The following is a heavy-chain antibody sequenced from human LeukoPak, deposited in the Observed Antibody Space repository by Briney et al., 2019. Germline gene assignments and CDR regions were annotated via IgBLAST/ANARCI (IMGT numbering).Heavy chain of an antibody. D-gene: IGHD1-26*01. CDR2: IKQDGSEI. Sequence: GGSLRISCVASGFTFSGYWMSWVRQAPGKGPDWVANIKQDGSEIYYVDSVKGRFTISRDNAKNSLYLQMNSLRAEDTAVYYCARDKAVGPTLLDYWGQGTLVTVSS. CDR1: GFTFSGYW. V-gene: IGHV3-7*01. CDR3: ARDKAVGPTLLDY. J-gene: IGHJ4*02.